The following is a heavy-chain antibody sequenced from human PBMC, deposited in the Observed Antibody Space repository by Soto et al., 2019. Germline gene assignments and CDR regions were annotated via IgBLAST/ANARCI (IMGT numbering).Heavy chain of an antibody. CDR1: GGSISSGGYY. CDR2: IYYSGST. D-gene: IGHD3-22*01. J-gene: IGHJ4*02. V-gene: IGHV4-31*03. Sequence: SETLSLTCTVSGGSISSGGYYWSWIRQHPGKGLEWIGYIYYSGSTYYNPSLKSRVTISVDTSKNQFSLKLSSVTAADTAVYYCARVRYYYESSGSYYFDYWGQGTLVNVSS. CDR3: ARVRYYYESSGSYYFDY.